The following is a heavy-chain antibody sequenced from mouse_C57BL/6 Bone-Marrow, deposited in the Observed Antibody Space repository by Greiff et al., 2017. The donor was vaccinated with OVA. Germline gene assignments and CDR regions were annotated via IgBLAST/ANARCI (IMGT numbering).Heavy chain of an antibody. CDR2: IDPENGDT. J-gene: IGHJ2*01. CDR1: GFNIKDDY. D-gene: IGHD1-1*01. V-gene: IGHV14-4*01. Sequence: EVQGVESGAELVRPGASVKLSCTASGFNIKDDYMHWVKQRPEQGLEWIGWIDPENGDTEYASKFQGKATITADTSSNTAYLQLSSLTSEDTAVYYCTNYYYGSSYFFDYWGQGTTLTVSS. CDR3: TNYYYGSSYFFDY.